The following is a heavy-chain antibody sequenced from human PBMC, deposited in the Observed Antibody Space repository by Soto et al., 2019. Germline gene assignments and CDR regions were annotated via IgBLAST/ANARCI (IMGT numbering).Heavy chain of an antibody. Sequence: QVPLVESGGGVVQPGRSLRLSCAASGFTFSSYAMHWVRQAPGRGLEWVAVISYDGSNKYYAYSVKGRFTSSRDHSKNPLYLQMNSLRAEDTAVYYCSRGPHIRSIVVVHLHIWGQGTMVTVAS. CDR3: SRGPHIRSIVVVHLHI. V-gene: IGHV3-30-3*01. J-gene: IGHJ3*02. D-gene: IGHD3-22*01. CDR2: ISYDGSNK. CDR1: GFTFSSYA.